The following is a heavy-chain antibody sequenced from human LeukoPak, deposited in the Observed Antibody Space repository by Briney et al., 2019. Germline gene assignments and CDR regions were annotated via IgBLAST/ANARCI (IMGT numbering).Heavy chain of an antibody. V-gene: IGHV3-30-3*01. CDR2: ISYDGSNK. CDR1: GFTFSSYA. J-gene: IGHJ4*02. Sequence: GRSLRLSCAASGFTFSSYAMHWARQAPGKGLEWVAVISYDGSNKYYADSVKGRFTISRDNSKNTLYLQMNSLRAEDTAVYYCARDAPLDTRKNVDTAMVTLTLGYWGQGTLVTVSS. D-gene: IGHD5-18*01. CDR3: ARDAPLDTRKNVDTAMVTLTLGY.